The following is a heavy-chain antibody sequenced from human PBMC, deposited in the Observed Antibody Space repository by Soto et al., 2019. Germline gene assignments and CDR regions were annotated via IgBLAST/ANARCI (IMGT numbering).Heavy chain of an antibody. Sequence: QVQLQQWGAGLLKPSETLSLTCAVNGGSFTGYYWSWVRQPPGKGLEWIGEIKDGGSTNYSPSLRSRLTISADPSKKQFSLKVTSVTAADTAGYYCARGQEGVVATHWDQVTLVTVSS. CDR3: ARGQEGVVATH. CDR1: GGSFTGYY. D-gene: IGHD2-15*01. V-gene: IGHV4-34*01. CDR2: IKDGGST. J-gene: IGHJ4*02.